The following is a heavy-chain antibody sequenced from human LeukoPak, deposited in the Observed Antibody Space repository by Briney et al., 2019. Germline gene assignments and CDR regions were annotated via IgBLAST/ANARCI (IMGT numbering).Heavy chain of an antibody. Sequence: SETLSLTCAVYGGSFSGYYWSWIRQPPGKGLEWIGEINHSGSTNYNPSLKSRVTISVDTSKNQFSLKLSSVTAADTAVYYCARGHGYSSSWYSGWGQGTLVTVSS. D-gene: IGHD6-13*01. J-gene: IGHJ4*02. V-gene: IGHV4-34*01. CDR2: INHSGST. CDR1: GGSFSGYY. CDR3: ARGHGYSSSWYSG.